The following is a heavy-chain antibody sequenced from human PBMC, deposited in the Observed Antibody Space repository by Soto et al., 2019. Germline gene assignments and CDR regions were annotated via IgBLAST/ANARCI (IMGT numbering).Heavy chain of an antibody. CDR2: IWYDGTSK. J-gene: IGHJ4*02. CDR1: GFTFRNHA. V-gene: IGHV3-33*08. D-gene: IGHD2-8*01. CDR3: ARDQGVVIIKDH. Sequence: QVQLVESGGGVVQPGRSLRLSCAASGFTFRNHAMHWVRQAPGKGLEWVGLIWYDGTSKYYADSVKGRFTISRENSKNTLYLEMNSLRVEDTAIYYCARDQGVVIIKDHWGQGTLVTVSS.